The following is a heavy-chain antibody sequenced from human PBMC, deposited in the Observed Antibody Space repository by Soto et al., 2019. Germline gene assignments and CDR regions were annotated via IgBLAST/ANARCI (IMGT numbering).Heavy chain of an antibody. CDR2: ISYDGSNK. Sequence: QVQLVESGGGVVQPGRSLRLSCAASGFTFSSYAMHWVRQAPGKGLEWVAVISYDGSNKYYADSVKGRFTISRDNSKNTLYLQMNSLRAEDTAVYYCARDLKWRGYNWNYVTYWGQGTLVTVSS. D-gene: IGHD1-7*01. V-gene: IGHV3-30-3*01. CDR3: ARDLKWRGYNWNYVTY. CDR1: GFTFSSYA. J-gene: IGHJ4*02.